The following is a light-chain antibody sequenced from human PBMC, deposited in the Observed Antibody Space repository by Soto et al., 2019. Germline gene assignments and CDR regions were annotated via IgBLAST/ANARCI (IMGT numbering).Light chain of an antibody. Sequence: AIQMTQSPSSLAASVGDRVTISCRASQVIRNDLGWYQQRPGKAPRLLIYGASGLQAGVPSRFSGGGSGTDFTLTITSLQPEDFATYYCLQDYSYPLTFGGGTKVEIK. CDR1: QVIRND. CDR2: GAS. CDR3: LQDYSYPLT. J-gene: IGKJ4*01. V-gene: IGKV1-6*01.